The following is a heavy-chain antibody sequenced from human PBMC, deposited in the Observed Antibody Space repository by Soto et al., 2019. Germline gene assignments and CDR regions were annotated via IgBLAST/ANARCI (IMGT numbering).Heavy chain of an antibody. V-gene: IGHV3-30*18. Sequence: PGGSLRLSCAASGSTFSSYGMHWVRQAPGKGLEWVAVISYDGSNKYYADSVEGRFTISRDNSKNTLYLQMNSLRAEDTAVYYCAKDVGAVAGLYDMDVWGQGTTVTVSS. J-gene: IGHJ6*02. CDR2: ISYDGSNK. CDR1: GSTFSSYG. D-gene: IGHD6-19*01. CDR3: AKDVGAVAGLYDMDV.